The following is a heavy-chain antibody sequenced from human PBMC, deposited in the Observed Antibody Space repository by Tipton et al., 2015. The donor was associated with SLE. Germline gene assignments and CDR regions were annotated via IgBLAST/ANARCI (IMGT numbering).Heavy chain of an antibody. Sequence: SLRLSCAASGFSFSAYCVHWVRQAPGKGLEWVAFMRYDETNKFYDDSVKGRFTISRDKSKNTVYLQMDSLRREDTALYYCARETGSPWGQGTLVTVSS. CDR3: ARETGSP. V-gene: IGHV3-30*02. J-gene: IGHJ5*02. D-gene: IGHD1-14*01. CDR1: GFSFSAYC. CDR2: MRYDETNK.